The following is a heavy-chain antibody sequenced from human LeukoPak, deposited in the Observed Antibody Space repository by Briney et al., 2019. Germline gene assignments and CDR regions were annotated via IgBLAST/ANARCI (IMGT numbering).Heavy chain of an antibody. Sequence: ASVKVSCKASGYTFTSYYMHWVRQAPGQGLEWMGIINPSGGSTSYAQKFQGRVTMTRDTPTSTVYMELSSLRSEDTAVYYCARDRVRYCSGGSCSSVDYYFDYWGQGTLITVSS. V-gene: IGHV1-46*01. D-gene: IGHD2-15*01. CDR1: GYTFTSYY. J-gene: IGHJ4*02. CDR3: ARDRVRYCSGGSCSSVDYYFDY. CDR2: INPSGGST.